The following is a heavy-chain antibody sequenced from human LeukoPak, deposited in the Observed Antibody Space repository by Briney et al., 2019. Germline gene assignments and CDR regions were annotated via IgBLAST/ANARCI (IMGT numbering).Heavy chain of an antibody. V-gene: IGHV4-31*03. CDR3: ARGMVTRDSSGYLLGYYFDY. CDR1: GGSISSGGYY. J-gene: IGHJ4*02. Sequence: KPSETLSLTCTVSGGSISSGGYYWSWIRQHPGKGLEWIGYIYYSGSTYYNPSLKSRVTISVDTSKNQFSLKLSSVTAADTAVYYCARGMVTRDSSGYLLGYYFDYWGQGTLVTVSS. CDR2: IYYSGST. D-gene: IGHD3-22*01.